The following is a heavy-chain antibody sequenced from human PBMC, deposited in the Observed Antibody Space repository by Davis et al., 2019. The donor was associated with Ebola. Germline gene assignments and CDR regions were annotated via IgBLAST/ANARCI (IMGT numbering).Heavy chain of an antibody. J-gene: IGHJ6*02. Sequence: ASVKVSCKASGYTFTGYYMHWVRQAPGKGLEWMGGFDPEDGETIYAQKFQGRVTMTEDTSTDTAYMELSSLRSEDTAVYYCATSAYCSSTSCSRTADYYYYGMDVWGQGTTVTVSS. D-gene: IGHD2-2*01. CDR3: ATSAYCSSTSCSRTADYYYYGMDV. CDR1: GYTFTGYY. V-gene: IGHV1-24*01. CDR2: FDPEDGET.